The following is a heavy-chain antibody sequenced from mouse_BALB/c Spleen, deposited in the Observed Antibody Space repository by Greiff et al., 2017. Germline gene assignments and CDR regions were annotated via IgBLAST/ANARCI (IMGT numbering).Heavy chain of an antibody. V-gene: IGHV3-8*02. CDR2: ISYSGST. Sequence: EVKLQESGPSLVKPSQTLSLTCSVTGDSITSGYWNWIRKFPGNKLEYMGYISYSGSTYYNPSLKSRISITRDTSKNQYYLQLNSVTTEDTATYYCARYRRTEYYFDYWGQGTTLTVSS. J-gene: IGHJ2*01. CDR3: ARYRRTEYYFDY. CDR1: GDSITSGY.